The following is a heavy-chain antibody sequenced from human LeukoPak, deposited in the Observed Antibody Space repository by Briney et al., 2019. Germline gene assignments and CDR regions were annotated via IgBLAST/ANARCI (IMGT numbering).Heavy chain of an antibody. V-gene: IGHV3-30*18. J-gene: IGHJ4*02. Sequence: GGSLRLSCAASGFTFSSYGMHRVRQAPGKGLEWVAVISYDGSNKYYADSVKGRFTISRDNSKNTLYLQMNSLRAEDTAVYYCAKVSSYGFDYWVQGTLVTVSS. D-gene: IGHD5-18*01. CDR2: ISYDGSNK. CDR3: AKVSSYGFDY. CDR1: GFTFSSYG.